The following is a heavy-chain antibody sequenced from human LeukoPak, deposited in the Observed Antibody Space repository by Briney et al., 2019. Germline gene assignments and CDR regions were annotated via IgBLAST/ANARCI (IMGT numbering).Heavy chain of an antibody. CDR2: ISSSSSTI. J-gene: IGHJ4*02. CDR3: ARGNIVGASLFDY. Sequence: PGGSLRLSCAASGFTFSSYSMNWVRQAPGKGLESVSYISSSSSTIYYADSVKGRFTISRDNSKNSLYLQMNSLRAEDTAVYYCARGNIVGASLFDYWGQGTLVTVSS. V-gene: IGHV3-48*01. D-gene: IGHD1-26*01. CDR1: GFTFSSYS.